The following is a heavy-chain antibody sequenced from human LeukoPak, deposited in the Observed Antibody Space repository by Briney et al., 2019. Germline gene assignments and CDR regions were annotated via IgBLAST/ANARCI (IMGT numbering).Heavy chain of an antibody. J-gene: IGHJ4*02. CDR3: ARGLTRSDY. CDR2: IKEDGSQK. V-gene: IGHV3-7*04. CDR1: GFTFSSYW. Sequence: GGSLRLSCAASGFTFSSYWMSWVRQSPGKGLEWVANIKEDGSQKYYVDSVKGRFTISRDNAENSLYLQMNSLRGEDTAVYYCARGLTRSDYWGQGTLVTVSS.